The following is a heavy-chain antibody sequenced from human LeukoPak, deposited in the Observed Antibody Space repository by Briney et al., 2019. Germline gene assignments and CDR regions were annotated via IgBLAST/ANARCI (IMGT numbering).Heavy chain of an antibody. Sequence: ASVKVSDKASGGTFSRYALSWVRQAPGQGLKWMGGVFPIFGTANDAQKIQGRVTNTADESTSTAYMELSSLRSEDTAVYYCASQELMLTGDRRYYYYGMDVWGQGTTVTVSS. V-gene: IGHV1-69*13. D-gene: IGHD7-27*01. J-gene: IGHJ6*02. CDR3: ASQELMLTGDRRYYYYGMDV. CDR1: GGTFSRYA. CDR2: VFPIFGTA.